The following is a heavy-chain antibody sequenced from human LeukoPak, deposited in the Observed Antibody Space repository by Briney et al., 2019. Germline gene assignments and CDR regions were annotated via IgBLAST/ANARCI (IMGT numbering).Heavy chain of an antibody. Sequence: GGSLRLSCAASGFTFSSYSMNWVRQAPGKGLEWVSSISSSSSYIYYADSVKGRFTISRDNAKNSLYLQMNSLRAEDTAVYYCARDVYDYVWGSYRYVDYWGQRTLVTVSS. D-gene: IGHD3-16*02. CDR3: ARDVYDYVWGSYRYVDY. CDR1: GFTFSSYS. J-gene: IGHJ4*02. CDR2: ISSSSSYI. V-gene: IGHV3-21*01.